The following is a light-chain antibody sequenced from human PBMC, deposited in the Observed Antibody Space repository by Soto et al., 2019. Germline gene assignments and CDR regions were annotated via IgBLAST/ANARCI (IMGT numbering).Light chain of an antibody. CDR1: RTINTY. Sequence: DVRMTQSPSSLSASVEDTITITCRASRTINTYLNWFQQKPGEPPRLLIYGASTLHDGVPSRFSGSGSGADFTLTISGLQPEDFASYHCQQTYSDISFGGGTKV. J-gene: IGKJ4*01. CDR2: GAS. V-gene: IGKV1-39*01. CDR3: QQTYSDIS.